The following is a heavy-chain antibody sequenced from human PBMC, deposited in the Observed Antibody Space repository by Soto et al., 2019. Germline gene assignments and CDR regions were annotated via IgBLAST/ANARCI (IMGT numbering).Heavy chain of an antibody. CDR3: SRDLMVYAIEVGYYYGMDV. D-gene: IGHD2-8*02. CDR1: GFTFSSYW. Sequence: GGSLRLSCAASGFTFSSYWMHWVRQAPGKGLVWVSRINSDGSSTSYADSVKGRFTISRDNAKNTLYLQMNSLRAEDTAVYYCSRDLMVYAIEVGYYYGMDVWGQGTTVTVS. J-gene: IGHJ6*02. CDR2: INSDGSST. V-gene: IGHV3-74*01.